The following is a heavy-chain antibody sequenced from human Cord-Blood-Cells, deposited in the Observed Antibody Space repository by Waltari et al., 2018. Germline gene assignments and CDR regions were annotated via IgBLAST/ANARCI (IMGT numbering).Heavy chain of an antibody. V-gene: IGHV1-3*01. CDR1: GYTFTSYA. D-gene: IGHD3-10*01. CDR2: INDGNGNT. CDR3: ARAGSWGSGSYYFDY. J-gene: IGHJ4*02. Sequence: QVQLVQSGAEVKKPGASVKVSCKASGYTFTSYAMHWVRPATGQRLEWMGWINDGNGNTKYSQKFQGRVTITRDTSASTAYMELSSLRSEDTAVYYCARAGSWGSGSYYFDYWGQGTLVTVSS.